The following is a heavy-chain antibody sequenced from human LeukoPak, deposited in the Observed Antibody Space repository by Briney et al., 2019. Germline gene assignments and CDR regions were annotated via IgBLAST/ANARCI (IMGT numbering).Heavy chain of an antibody. V-gene: IGHV3-30-3*01. J-gene: IGHJ6*04. CDR2: ISYDGSNK. CDR1: GFTFSSYA. Sequence: GGSLRLSCAASGFTFSSYAMHWVRQAPGKGLEWVAVISYDGSNKYYADSVKGRFTISRDNSKNTLYLQMNSLRAEDTAVYYCARAGLRFLEWLSLDVWGKGTTVTVSS. CDR3: ARAGLRFLEWLSLDV. D-gene: IGHD3-3*01.